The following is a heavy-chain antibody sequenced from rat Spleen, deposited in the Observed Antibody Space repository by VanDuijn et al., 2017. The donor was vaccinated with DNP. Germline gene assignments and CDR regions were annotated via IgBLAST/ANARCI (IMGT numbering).Heavy chain of an antibody. CDR3: TRRDNSGYYVMDA. J-gene: IGHJ4*01. V-gene: IGHV2S12*01. CDR2: ISSGGST. D-gene: IGHD4-3*01. Sequence: QVQLKESGPGLVQPSQTLSLTCTVSGFSLTSNGVSWVRQPPGKGLEWIAAISSGGSTYYNSALKSRLSISRDTSKSQVFLKMNSLQTEDTAIYFCTRRDNSGYYVMDAWGQGASVTVSS. CDR1: GFSLTSNG.